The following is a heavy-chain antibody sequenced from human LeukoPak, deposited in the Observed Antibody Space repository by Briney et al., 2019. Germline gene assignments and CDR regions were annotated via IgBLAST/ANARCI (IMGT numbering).Heavy chain of an antibody. CDR2: IKSKTGGGTT. V-gene: IGHV3-15*01. CDR1: GFTFSNAW. D-gene: IGHD3-22*01. Sequence: GGSLRLSCAASGFTFSNAWMSWVRQAPGKGLEWVGRIKSKTGGGTTDYAAPVKGRFTISRDDSKNTLYLQMNSLKTEDTAVYYCTTDLHYDRPSHGDYWGQGTLVTVSS. CDR3: TTDLHYDRPSHGDY. J-gene: IGHJ4*02.